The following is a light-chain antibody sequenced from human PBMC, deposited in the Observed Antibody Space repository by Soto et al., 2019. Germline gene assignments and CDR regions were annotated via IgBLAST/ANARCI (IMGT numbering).Light chain of an antibody. Sequence: QSALTQPASVSGSPGQSITISCTGTSSDVGGYNYVSWYQHYPGKAPKLMIYEVSNRPSGVSNRFSGSKSGNTASLTLSGLQAEDEADYYCSSYTSNSVLFGGGTKLTV. V-gene: IGLV2-14*01. CDR2: EVS. CDR3: SSYTSNSVL. CDR1: SSDVGGYNY. J-gene: IGLJ2*01.